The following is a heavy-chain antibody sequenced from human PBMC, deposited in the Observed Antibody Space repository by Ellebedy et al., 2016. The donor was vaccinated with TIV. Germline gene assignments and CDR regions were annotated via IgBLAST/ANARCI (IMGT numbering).Heavy chain of an antibody. CDR3: VRGARSSSSFFDF. D-gene: IGHD6-6*01. CDR2: ISCTGDST. V-gene: IGHV3-23*01. J-gene: IGHJ4*02. Sequence: GESLKISXVASGFTFPGNAMSWVRQAPGKRLEWVSAISCTGDSTFYPDSMKGRFTISRDNSKNTLYLQMNSLRAEDTAVYFCVRGARSSSSFFDFWGQGSLVTVSS. CDR1: GFTFPGNA.